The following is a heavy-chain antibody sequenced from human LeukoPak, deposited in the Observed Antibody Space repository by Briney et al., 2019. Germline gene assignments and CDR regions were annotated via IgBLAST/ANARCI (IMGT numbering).Heavy chain of an antibody. J-gene: IGHJ4*02. Sequence: GGPLRLSCEVSGFTFSSYAMSWVRQAPGKGLEWVSAISGSGGTTNYADSVKGRLTISRDNSQNTLYLQMNSLRAEDTAVYYCAKRTPYSSGSYYFDYWGQGTLVTVSS. V-gene: IGHV3-23*01. CDR2: ISGSGGTT. CDR3: AKRTPYSSGSYYFDY. CDR1: GFTFSSYA. D-gene: IGHD3-22*01.